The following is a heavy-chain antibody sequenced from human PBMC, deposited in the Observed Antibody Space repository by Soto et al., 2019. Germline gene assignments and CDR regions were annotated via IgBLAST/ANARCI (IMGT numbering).Heavy chain of an antibody. V-gene: IGHV1-69*13. CDR3: ARGNPRSSYYCYVMDV. CDR2: IIPIFGTA. Sequence: EASVKVSCKASGGTFSSYAISWVRQAPGQGLEWMGGIIPIFGTANYAQKFQGRVTITADESTSTAYMELSSLRSEDTAVYYCARGNPRSSYYCYVMDVWAQGTPVPVSS. CDR1: GGTFSSYA. J-gene: IGHJ6*02. D-gene: IGHD1-1*01.